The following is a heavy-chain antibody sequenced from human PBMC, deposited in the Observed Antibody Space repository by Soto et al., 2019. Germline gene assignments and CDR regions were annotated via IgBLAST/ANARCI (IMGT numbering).Heavy chain of an antibody. D-gene: IGHD5-18*01. CDR2: IYWDDDK. CDR3: AHRPRSYDPFDY. V-gene: IGHV2-5*02. CDR1: GFSLSTSGVG. J-gene: IGHJ4*02. Sequence: QITLKESGPTLVKPTQTLTLTCTFSGFSLSTSGVGVGWIRQPPGKALEWLALIYWDDDKRYSPSLKSRLTITKETSKNQVVLTMTNMDPVDTATYYCAHRPRSYDPFDYWGQGTLVTVSS.